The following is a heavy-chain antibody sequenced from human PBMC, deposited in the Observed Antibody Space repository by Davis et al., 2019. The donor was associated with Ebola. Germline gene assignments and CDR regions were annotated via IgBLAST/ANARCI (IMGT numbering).Heavy chain of an antibody. D-gene: IGHD1-26*01. CDR1: GFTFSSYG. J-gene: IGHJ4*02. CDR3: ARSDSGSYRGFDY. Sequence: GESLKISCAASGFTFSSYGMHWVRQAPGKGLEWVAVIWYDGSNKYYVDSVKGRFTISRDNSKNTLYLQMNSLRAEDTAVYYCARSDSGSYRGFDYWGQGTLVTVSS. CDR2: IWYDGSNK. V-gene: IGHV3-33*01.